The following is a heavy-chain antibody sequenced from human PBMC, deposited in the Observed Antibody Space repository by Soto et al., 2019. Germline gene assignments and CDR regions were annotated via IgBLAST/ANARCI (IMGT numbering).Heavy chain of an antibody. V-gene: IGHV1-24*01. Sequence: GASVKVSCKVSGYTLTELSMHWVRQAPGKGLEWMGGSDPGDGETIYAQKFQGRVTMTEDTSTDTAYMELSSLRSEDTAVYYCATDIVVVPAAFDPWGQGTLVTVSS. CDR1: GYTLTELS. CDR3: ATDIVVVPAAFDP. J-gene: IGHJ5*02. D-gene: IGHD2-2*01. CDR2: SDPGDGET.